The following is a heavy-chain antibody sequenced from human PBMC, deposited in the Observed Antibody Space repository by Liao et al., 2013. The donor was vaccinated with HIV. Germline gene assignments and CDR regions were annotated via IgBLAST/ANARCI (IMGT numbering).Heavy chain of an antibody. D-gene: IGHD6-13*01. CDR1: GGSFSGYY. V-gene: IGHV4-34*01. J-gene: IGHJ5*02. CDR2: INHSGST. CDR3: ARGGRLAAAPGGCTNWFDP. Sequence: QVQLQQWGAGLLKPSETLSLTCAVYGGSFSGYYWSWIRQPPGKGLEWIGEINHSGSTNYNPSLKSRVTISVDTSKNQFSLKLSSVTAADTAVYYCARGGRLAAAPGGCTNWFDPWGQGTLGHRLL.